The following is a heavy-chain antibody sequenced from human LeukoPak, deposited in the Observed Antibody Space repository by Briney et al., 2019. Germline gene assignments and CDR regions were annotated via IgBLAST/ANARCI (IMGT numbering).Heavy chain of an antibody. J-gene: IGHJ3*02. Sequence: PSETLSLTCSVSGGSISNYYWNWIRQPARKGLEWIGRLHASGSTRYNPSFGTRVTMSADTSKNQLSLKLTSVTAADTALYFCARDQSGSGGHNNDAFDIWSQGTMVTVYS. D-gene: IGHD3-16*01. CDR1: GGSISNYY. V-gene: IGHV4-4*07. CDR3: ARDQSGSGGHNNDAFDI. CDR2: LHASGST.